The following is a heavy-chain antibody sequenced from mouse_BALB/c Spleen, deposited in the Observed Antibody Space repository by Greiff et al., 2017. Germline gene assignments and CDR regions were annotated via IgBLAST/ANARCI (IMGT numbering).Heavy chain of an antibody. CDR1: GFTFSSYA. D-gene: IGHD2-4*01. J-gene: IGHJ4*01. Sequence: EVKLEESGGGLVKPGGSLKLSCAASGFTFSSYAMSWVRQTPEKRLEWVASISSGGSNYYPDSVKGRFTISRDNARNILYLQMSSLRSEDTAMYYCARGRDYDDAMDYWGQGTSVTVSS. V-gene: IGHV5-6-5*01. CDR3: ARGRDYDDAMDY. CDR2: ISSGGSN.